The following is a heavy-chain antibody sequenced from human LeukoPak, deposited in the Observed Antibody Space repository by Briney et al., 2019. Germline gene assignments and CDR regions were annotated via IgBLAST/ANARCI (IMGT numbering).Heavy chain of an antibody. D-gene: IGHD2-8*01. Sequence: HGESLKISCKGSGXRFTSYWISWVRQMPGKGLEWMGRIDPSDSYTNYSPSFQGHLTISADKSISTAYLQWSSLKASDTAMYYCARHQLLGPCFKGVCSDAFDIWGQGTMVTVSS. CDR2: IDPSDSYT. J-gene: IGHJ3*02. CDR1: GXRFTSYW. CDR3: ARHQLLGPCFKGVCSDAFDI. V-gene: IGHV5-10-1*01.